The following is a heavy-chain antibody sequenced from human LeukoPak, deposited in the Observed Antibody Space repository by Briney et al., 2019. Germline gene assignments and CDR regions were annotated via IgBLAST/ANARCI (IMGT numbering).Heavy chain of an antibody. J-gene: IGHJ4*02. CDR2: IYSGGST. V-gene: IGHV3-53*05. D-gene: IGHD3-22*01. CDR1: GFTVSSNY. Sequence: GGSLRLSCAASGFTVSSNYMSWVRQAPGKGLEWVSVIYSGGSTYYADSVKGRFTISRDNSKNTLYLQMGSLRAEDMAVYYCARSNFYDSSGNWGQGTLVTVSS. CDR3: ARSNFYDSSGN.